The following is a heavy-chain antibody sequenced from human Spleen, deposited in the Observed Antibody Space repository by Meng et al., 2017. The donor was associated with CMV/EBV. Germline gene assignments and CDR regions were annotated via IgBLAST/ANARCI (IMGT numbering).Heavy chain of an antibody. CDR2: IYTSGNT. J-gene: IGHJ3*02. V-gene: IGHV4-4*07. CDR1: GGSISSYY. D-gene: IGHD3-22*01. CDR3: ARDNGNYYDSSGYRRGFDI. Sequence: SETLSLTCTVSGGSISSYYWSWIRQPAGKGLEWIGRIYTSGNTNYNPSLKSRVTMSVDTSKNQFSLKLTSVTAADTAVYYCARDNGNYYDSSGYRRGFDIWGQGTMVTVS.